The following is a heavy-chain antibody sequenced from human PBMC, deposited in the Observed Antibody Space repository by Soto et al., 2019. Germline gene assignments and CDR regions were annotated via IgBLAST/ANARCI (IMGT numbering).Heavy chain of an antibody. CDR3: ARPYGDILTGYFLDV. V-gene: IGHV3-21*01. J-gene: IGHJ6*02. CDR2: ISSSSSYI. Sequence: GGSLRLSCAASGFTFSSYSMNWVRQAPGKGLEWVSSISSSSSYIYYADSVKGRFTISRDNAKNSLYLQMNSLRAEDTAVYCCARPYGDILTGYFLDVWGQGTTVTVSS. D-gene: IGHD3-9*01. CDR1: GFTFSSYS.